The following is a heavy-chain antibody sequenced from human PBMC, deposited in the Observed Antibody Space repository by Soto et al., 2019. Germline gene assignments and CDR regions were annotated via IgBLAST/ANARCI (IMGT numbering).Heavy chain of an antibody. CDR2: ISSSSSAI. Sequence: GGSLRLSCAASGFTFSSSSMNWVRQAPGKGLEWVSYISSSSSAIYYTDSVKGRFTISRDNAKNSLYLQMNSLRAEDTAVYYCARVTVGRSYRPIRYYGMDVWGQGTTVTVSS. V-gene: IGHV3-48*01. CDR3: ARVTVGRSYRPIRYYGMDV. J-gene: IGHJ6*02. CDR1: GFTFSSSS. D-gene: IGHD3-16*02.